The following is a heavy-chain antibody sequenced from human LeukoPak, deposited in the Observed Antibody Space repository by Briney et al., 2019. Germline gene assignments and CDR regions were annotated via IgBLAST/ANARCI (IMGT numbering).Heavy chain of an antibody. V-gene: IGHV3-48*01. J-gene: IGHJ4*02. Sequence: GGSLRLSCAASGFTFSSSPMNWVRQAPGKGLEWVSYISSTSTIYYADSVKGRFTISRDNAKNSLYLQMNSLRVEDTAVYYCARSGDYWGQGALVTVSS. CDR1: GFTFSSSP. CDR3: ARSGDY. CDR2: ISSTSTI.